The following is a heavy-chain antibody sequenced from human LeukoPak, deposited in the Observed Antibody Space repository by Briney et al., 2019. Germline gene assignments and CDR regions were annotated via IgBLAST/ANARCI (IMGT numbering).Heavy chain of an antibody. CDR2: IKHSGST. CDR3: ARLFARSSSSYYYYHYMDV. D-gene: IGHD6-13*01. CDR1: GGSFSGYY. V-gene: IGHV4-34*01. Sequence: SETLSLTCAVYGGSFSGYYWSWIRQPPGKGLEWIGEIKHSGSTNYNPSHKSLVTITVDTSKTQFSLKLSSVAAADTAVYYCARLFARSSSSYYYYHYMDVWGKGTTVTVSS. J-gene: IGHJ6*03.